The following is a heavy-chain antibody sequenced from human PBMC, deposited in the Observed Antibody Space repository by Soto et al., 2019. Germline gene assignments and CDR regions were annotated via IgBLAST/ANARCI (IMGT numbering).Heavy chain of an antibody. CDR1: GYSISSSNW. D-gene: IGHD1-26*01. CDR2: IYYSGTT. J-gene: IGHJ4*02. CDR3: ARREIQGPIDY. V-gene: IGHV4-28*01. Sequence: QVQLQESGPGLVKPSDTLSLTCAVSGYSISSSNWWGWIRQPPGKGVEWIGYIYYSGTTYYNPSLKGRVTMSLDTSKNQFSLKLTSVTAVDTAVYYCARREIQGPIDYWGQGTLVTVSS.